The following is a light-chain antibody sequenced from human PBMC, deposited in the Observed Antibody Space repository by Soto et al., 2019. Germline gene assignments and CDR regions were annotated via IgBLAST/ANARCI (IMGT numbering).Light chain of an antibody. CDR1: SSDVGGYNY. V-gene: IGLV2-8*01. J-gene: IGLJ2*01. CDR3: SSYAGSNNPVI. Sequence: QSALTQPTSASGSPGQSVNISCTGTSSDVGGYNYVSWYQQHPGKAPKFMIYEVSKRPSGVPDRFSGSKSGNTASLTVSGLQADDEADYYCSSYAGSNNPVIFGGGTKRTVL. CDR2: EVS.